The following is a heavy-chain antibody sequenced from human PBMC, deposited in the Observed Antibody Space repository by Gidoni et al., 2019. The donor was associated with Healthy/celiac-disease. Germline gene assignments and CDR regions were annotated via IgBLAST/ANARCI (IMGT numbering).Heavy chain of an antibody. CDR1: GFSLSTSGVG. D-gene: IGHD2-21*01. V-gene: IGHV2-5*01. CDR3: AHSPWCGGDCYSFDY. J-gene: IGHJ4*02. CDR2: ISWNDDK. Sequence: QITLKESGPTLVKPTQTLTLTCTFSGFSLSTSGVGVGWILQPPGKALEWLALISWNDDKRYSPSLKSRLSITKDSSKNQVVLTMTNMDPVYTATYYCAHSPWCGGDCYSFDYWGQGTLVTVSS.